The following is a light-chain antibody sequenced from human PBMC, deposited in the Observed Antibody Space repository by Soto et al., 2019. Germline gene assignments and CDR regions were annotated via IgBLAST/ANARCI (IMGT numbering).Light chain of an antibody. CDR1: RSDVGGYNY. CDR3: SSYTSSSTLV. V-gene: IGLV2-14*01. CDR2: DFS. Sequence: QSVLTQPASVSGSPGQSITISCTGTRSDVGGYNYVSWYQQHPGKVPKLMIFDFSSRPSGVSNRFSGSKSGNTASLAISGLQAEDEADYYCSSYTSSSTLVFVTGSMVTVL. J-gene: IGLJ1*01.